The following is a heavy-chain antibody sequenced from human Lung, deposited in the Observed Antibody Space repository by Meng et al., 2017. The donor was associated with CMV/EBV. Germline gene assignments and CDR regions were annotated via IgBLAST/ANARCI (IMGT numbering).Heavy chain of an antibody. CDR2: INEYGSRT. V-gene: IGHV3-9*01. CDR3: ARDWSGSDDY. Sequence: SLKISCAASGFSFDDFAMHWVRQTPGEGLEWVSRINEYGSRTDYADSVKGRFTIFRDNAKNTLYLQMDSLRAEDTAVYYCARDWSGSDDYWGQGTVVTVSS. CDR1: GFSFDDFA. J-gene: IGHJ4*02. D-gene: IGHD1-26*01.